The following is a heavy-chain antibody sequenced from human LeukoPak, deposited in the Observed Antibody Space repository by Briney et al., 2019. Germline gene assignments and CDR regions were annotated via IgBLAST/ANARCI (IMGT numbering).Heavy chain of an antibody. Sequence: PGGSLRLSCAASGFTFSSYSMNWVRQAPGKGVEWVSSISSSSSYIYYADSVKGRFTISRDNAKNSLYLQMNSLRAEDTAVYYCARVGYGGNFLRPFDYWGQGTLVTVSS. D-gene: IGHD4-23*01. CDR1: GFTFSSYS. J-gene: IGHJ4*02. V-gene: IGHV3-21*01. CDR3: ARVGYGGNFLRPFDY. CDR2: ISSSSSYI.